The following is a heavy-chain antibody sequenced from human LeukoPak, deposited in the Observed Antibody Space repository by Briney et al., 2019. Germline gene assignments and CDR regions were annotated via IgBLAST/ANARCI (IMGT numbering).Heavy chain of an antibody. D-gene: IGHD3-3*01. CDR1: GFTFSSYG. CDR3: AKAGLSGYSWAFDI. CDR2: ISYDGSNK. J-gene: IGHJ3*02. Sequence: GGSLRLSCAASGFTFSSYGMRWVRQAPGKGLEWVAVISYDGSNKYYADSVKGRFTISRDNSKNTLYLQMNSLRAEDTAVYYCAKAGLSGYSWAFDIWGQGTMVTVSS. V-gene: IGHV3-30*18.